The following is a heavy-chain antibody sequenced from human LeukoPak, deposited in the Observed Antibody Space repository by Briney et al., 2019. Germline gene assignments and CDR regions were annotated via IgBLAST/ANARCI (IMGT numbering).Heavy chain of an antibody. D-gene: IGHD3-10*01. CDR1: GGTFSSYE. CDR3: ARGFGEFPMYYFDY. Sequence: SVKVSCKASGGTFSSYEISWVRQAPGQGLEWMGGNIPIFGTANYAQKFQGRVTITADESTSTAYMELSSLRSEDTAVYYCARGFGEFPMYYFDYWGQGTLVTVSS. CDR2: NIPIFGTA. J-gene: IGHJ4*02. V-gene: IGHV1-69*01.